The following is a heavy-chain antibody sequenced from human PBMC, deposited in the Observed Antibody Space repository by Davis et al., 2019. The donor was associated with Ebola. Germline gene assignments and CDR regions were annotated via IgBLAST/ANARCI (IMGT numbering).Heavy chain of an antibody. CDR2: LSYDGRNE. CDR1: GFPFSDFG. CDR3: AREKWPGFDY. Sequence: GESLKISCEASGFPFSDFGIHWVRQAPGKGLEWVALLSYDGRNEHYADYVKGRFSVTRDNSKNTLYLQINSLRPDDTAVYYCAREKWPGFDYWGQGTLVTVSS. V-gene: IGHV3-30*03. D-gene: IGHD1-1*01. J-gene: IGHJ4*02.